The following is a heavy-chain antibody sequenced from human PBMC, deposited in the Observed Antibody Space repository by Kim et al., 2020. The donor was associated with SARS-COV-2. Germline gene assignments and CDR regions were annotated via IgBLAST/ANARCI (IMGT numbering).Heavy chain of an antibody. CDR2: VYYSGTT. CDR3: ARDPWGDNWFDP. D-gene: IGHD3-16*01. Sequence: SETLSLTCTVSGGEIGGYYWSWIRQPPGKGLEWIGYVYYSGTTKYNPSLKSRVSISVDTSKNQISLKLRSVTAADTAVYYCARDPWGDNWFDPWGQGTLVTVSS. J-gene: IGHJ5*02. V-gene: IGHV4-59*01. CDR1: GGEIGGYY.